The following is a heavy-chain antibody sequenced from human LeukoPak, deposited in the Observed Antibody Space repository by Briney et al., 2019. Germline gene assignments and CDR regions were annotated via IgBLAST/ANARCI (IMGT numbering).Heavy chain of an antibody. V-gene: IGHV3-30*02. CDR2: IRYDGSNK. D-gene: IGHD3-3*01. CDR3: AKVMRGFWSGYDYFDY. CDR1: GFTFSSYG. J-gene: IGHJ4*02. Sequence: PGGSLRLSCAASGFTFSSYGMHRVRQAPGKGLEWVAFIRYDGSNKYYADSVKGRFTISRDNSKNTLYLQMNSLRAEDTAVYYCAKVMRGFWSGYDYFDYWGQGTLVTVSS.